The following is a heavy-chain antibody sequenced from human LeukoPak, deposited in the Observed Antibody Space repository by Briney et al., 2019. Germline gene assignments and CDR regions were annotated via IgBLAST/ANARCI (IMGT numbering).Heavy chain of an antibody. CDR3: STGSGHAFDI. D-gene: IGHD3-10*01. CDR2: INSDGSST. Sequence: GGALRLSCAASGFTFSSYWMHWVRQVPGKGLVWVSRINSDGSSTSYADSVKGRFTISRDNAKNTLYVQMNSLRAEDTAVYYCSTGSGHAFDIWGRGTMVTVSS. J-gene: IGHJ3*02. CDR1: GFTFSSYW. V-gene: IGHV3-74*01.